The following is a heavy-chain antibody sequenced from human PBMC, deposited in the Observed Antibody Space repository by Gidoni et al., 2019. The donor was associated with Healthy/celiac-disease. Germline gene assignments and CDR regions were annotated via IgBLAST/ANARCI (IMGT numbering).Heavy chain of an antibody. D-gene: IGHD2-2*01. CDR1: GGSISSGRYY. CDR2: IYTSGST. V-gene: IGHV4-61*02. Sequence: QVQLQESGPGLVKPSQTLSLTCPVSGGSISSGRYYWSWIRQPAGKGLEWIGRIYTSGSTNYNPSLKSRVTISVDTSKNQFSLKLSSVTAADTAVYYCARAIDCSSTSCYLGWFDPWGQGTLVTVSS. CDR3: ARAIDCSSTSCYLGWFDP. J-gene: IGHJ5*02.